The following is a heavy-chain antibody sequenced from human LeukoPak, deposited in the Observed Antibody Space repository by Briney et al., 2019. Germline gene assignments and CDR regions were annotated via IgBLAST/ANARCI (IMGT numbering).Heavy chain of an antibody. CDR3: ARIPQSDSSSWYDPYYFDY. CDR2: ISSSSSYI. CDR1: GFTFSSYS. D-gene: IGHD6-13*01. J-gene: IGHJ4*02. V-gene: IGHV3-21*01. Sequence: GGSLRLSCAASGFTFSSYSMNWVRQAPGKGLEWVSSISSSSSYIYYADTVKGRFTISRDNAKNSLYLQMNSLRAEDTAVYYCARIPQSDSSSWYDPYYFDYWGQGTLVTVSS.